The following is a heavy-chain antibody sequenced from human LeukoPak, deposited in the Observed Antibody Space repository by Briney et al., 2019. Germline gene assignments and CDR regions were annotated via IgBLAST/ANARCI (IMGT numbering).Heavy chain of an antibody. CDR3: ARTFNGFDPTFDY. CDR2: ISADGDGP. Sequence: TGGSLRLSCAASGFTFSSHAMNWVRQVPGKGLVWVSTISADGDGPHYADSVKGRFTISRDNSKNTLFLQMYSLRDGDTAVYFCARTFNGFDPTFDYWGQGTLVTVSS. J-gene: IGHJ4*02. CDR1: GFTFSSHA. V-gene: IGHV3-23*01. D-gene: IGHD6-25*01.